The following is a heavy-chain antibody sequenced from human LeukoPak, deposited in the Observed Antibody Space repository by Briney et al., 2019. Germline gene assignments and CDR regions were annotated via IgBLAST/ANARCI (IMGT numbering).Heavy chain of an antibody. CDR3: ARDEDYYDSSGYSYFDY. Sequence: GGSLRLSCAASGFTFSSYGMSWVRQAPGKGLEWVSAISGSGGSTYYADSVKGRFTISRDNAKNSLYLQMNSLRAEDTAVYYCARDEDYYDSSGYSYFDYWGQGTLVTVSS. CDR2: ISGSGGST. D-gene: IGHD3-22*01. V-gene: IGHV3-23*01. CDR1: GFTFSSYG. J-gene: IGHJ4*02.